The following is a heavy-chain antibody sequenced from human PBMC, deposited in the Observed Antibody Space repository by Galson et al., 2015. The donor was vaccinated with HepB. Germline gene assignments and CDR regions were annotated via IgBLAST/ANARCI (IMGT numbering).Heavy chain of an antibody. CDR2: INTNTGNP. CDR1: GYTFTSYA. V-gene: IGHV7-4-1*02. CDR3: ARDRPRESDYYDSSGYYEQLPNLDY. D-gene: IGHD3-22*01. J-gene: IGHJ4*02. Sequence: SVKVSCKASGYTFTSYAMNWVRQAPGQGLEWMGWINTNTGNPTYAQGFTGRFVFSLDTSVSTAYLQISSLKAEDTAAYYCARDRPRESDYYDSSGYYEQLPNLDYWGQGTLVTVSS.